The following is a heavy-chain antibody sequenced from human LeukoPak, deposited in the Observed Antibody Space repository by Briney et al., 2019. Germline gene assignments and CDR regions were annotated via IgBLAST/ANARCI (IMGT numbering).Heavy chain of an antibody. CDR2: IRVSDGDT. D-gene: IGHD5-18*01. CDR3: ARSGFSFGYHYFDL. CDR1: GYTFTNYG. Sequence: ASVMVSCKASGYTFTNYGFHWVRQAPGQGPEWMGWIRVSDGDTKYAQKFQGRVTLTRDTSANTAYMDLWSLRSDDTAVYFCARSGFSFGYHYFDLWGQGTLVTVSS. V-gene: IGHV1-18*01. J-gene: IGHJ4*02.